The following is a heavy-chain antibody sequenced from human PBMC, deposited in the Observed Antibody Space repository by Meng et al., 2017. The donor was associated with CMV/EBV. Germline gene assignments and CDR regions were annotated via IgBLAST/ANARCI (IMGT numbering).Heavy chain of an antibody. CDR3: ARSLGARRTGIAAAGFDY. Sequence: ASVKVSCKASGYTFTSYDINWVRQATGQGLEWMGWMSPNSGNTGYAQKFQGRVTITRNTSISTAYMELSSLRSEDTAVYYCARSLGARRTGIAAAGFDYWGQGTLVTVSS. V-gene: IGHV1-8*03. J-gene: IGHJ4*02. CDR1: GYTFTSYD. D-gene: IGHD6-13*01. CDR2: MSPNSGNT.